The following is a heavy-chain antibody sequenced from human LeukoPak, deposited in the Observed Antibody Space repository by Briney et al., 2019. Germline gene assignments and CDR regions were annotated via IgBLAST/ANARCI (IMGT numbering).Heavy chain of an antibody. Sequence: GGSLRLSCAASGFTFSNYAVSWVRQAPGKGLEWVSYISSSSSTIYYADSVKGRFTISRDNAKNSLYLQMNSLRAEDTAVYYCARDSAYCGGDCPGGWFDPWGQGTLVTVSS. CDR2: ISSSSSTI. J-gene: IGHJ5*02. CDR3: ARDSAYCGGDCPGGWFDP. V-gene: IGHV3-48*04. D-gene: IGHD2-21*02. CDR1: GFTFSNYA.